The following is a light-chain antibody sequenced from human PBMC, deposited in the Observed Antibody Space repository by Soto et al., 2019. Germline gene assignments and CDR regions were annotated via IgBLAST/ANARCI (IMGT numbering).Light chain of an antibody. CDR2: RAS. V-gene: IGKV1-5*03. Sequence: DIQMTQSPSTLSASVGDRVTITCRASQTINTWLAWYQQKPGKAPKLLIYRASNLVSGVPSRFSGSGSGTEFTLTIISLQPDAFSLYYCQQYQTYSGTFGPGTKVDI. J-gene: IGKJ3*01. CDR3: QQYQTYSGT. CDR1: QTINTW.